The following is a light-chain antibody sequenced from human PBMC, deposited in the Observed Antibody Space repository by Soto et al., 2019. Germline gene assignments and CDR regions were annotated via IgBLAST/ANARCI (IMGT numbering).Light chain of an antibody. J-gene: IGKJ4*01. CDR2: GAS. CDR1: QSVGRNY. Sequence: EIVLTQSPGTLSLSPGERATFSCRASQSVGRNYLAWYQQKPGLAPRLLIYGASSRATGIPDRFSGSGSGTHFTLTISTLEPEDFAVYYCHQYANSPLTFGGGTKVEIK. CDR3: HQYANSPLT. V-gene: IGKV3-20*01.